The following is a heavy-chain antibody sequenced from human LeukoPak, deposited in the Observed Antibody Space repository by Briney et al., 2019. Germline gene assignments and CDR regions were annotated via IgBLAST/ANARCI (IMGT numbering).Heavy chain of an antibody. J-gene: IGHJ4*02. CDR1: GFTVSSNY. D-gene: IGHD4-17*01. CDR2: IYSGGST. Sequence: GGSLRLSCAASGFTVSSNYMSWVRQAPGKGLEWVSVIYSGGSTYYADSVKGRLTISRHNSKNTLYLQMNSLRAEDTAVYYCARDSYGDPLGVDYWGQGTLVTVSS. V-gene: IGHV3-53*04. CDR3: ARDSYGDPLGVDY.